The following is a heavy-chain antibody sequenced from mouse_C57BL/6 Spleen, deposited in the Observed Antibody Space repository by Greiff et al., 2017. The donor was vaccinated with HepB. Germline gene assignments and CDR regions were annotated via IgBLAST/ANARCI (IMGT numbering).Heavy chain of an antibody. J-gene: IGHJ2*01. V-gene: IGHV1-15*01. Sequence: VQLQQSGAELVRPGASVTLSCKASGYTFTDYEMHWVKQTPVHGLEWIGAIDPETGGTAYNQKFKGKAILTADKSSSTAYMELRSLTSEDSAVYYCTRKGYYSNPYDYWGQGTTLTVSS. CDR2: IDPETGGT. D-gene: IGHD2-5*01. CDR3: TRKGYYSNPYDY. CDR1: GYTFTDYE.